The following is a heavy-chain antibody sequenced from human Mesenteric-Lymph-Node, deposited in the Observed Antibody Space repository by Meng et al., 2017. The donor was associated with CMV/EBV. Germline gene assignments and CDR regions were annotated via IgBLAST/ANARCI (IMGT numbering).Heavy chain of an antibody. V-gene: IGHV3-66*01. Sequence: GESLKISCAASGFTVSSNYMSWVRQAPGKGLEWVSVIYSGGSTYYADSVKGRFTISRDNAKNTLYLQMNSLRAEDTAVYYCAKGGTTVKDYWGQGTLVTVSS. D-gene: IGHD4-17*01. CDR1: GFTVSSNY. J-gene: IGHJ4*02. CDR3: AKGGTTVKDY. CDR2: IYSGGST.